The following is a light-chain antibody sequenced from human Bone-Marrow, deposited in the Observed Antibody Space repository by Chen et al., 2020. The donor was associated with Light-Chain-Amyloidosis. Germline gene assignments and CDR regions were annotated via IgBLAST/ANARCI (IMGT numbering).Light chain of an antibody. Sequence: SYVLTQPSSGSVAPGQPATTPCGGDNIGSTSVHWYQQTPGQAPLLLVYDDSDRPSGIPERLSGSNSGNTATLTISRVEAGDEADYYCQVWDSSSDRPVFGGGTKLTGL. CDR3: QVWDSSSDRPV. CDR1: NIGSTS. J-gene: IGLJ3*02. V-gene: IGLV3-21*02. CDR2: DDS.